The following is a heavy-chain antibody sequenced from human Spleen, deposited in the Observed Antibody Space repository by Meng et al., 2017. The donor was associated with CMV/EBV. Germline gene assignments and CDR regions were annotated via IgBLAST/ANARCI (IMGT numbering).Heavy chain of an antibody. J-gene: IGHJ5*02. CDR3: ARVYGKGDWFDP. CDR2: IYYTGST. Sequence: SETLSLTCAVSGDSIGSSSYYWGLIRQPPGKGLQWIGRIYYTGSTDYSPSLESRVTISVDTSQNQFSLRPSSVTAADTAVYSCARVYGKGDWFDPWGQGALVTVSS. CDR1: GDSIGSSSYY. D-gene: IGHD2-8*01. V-gene: IGHV4-39*07.